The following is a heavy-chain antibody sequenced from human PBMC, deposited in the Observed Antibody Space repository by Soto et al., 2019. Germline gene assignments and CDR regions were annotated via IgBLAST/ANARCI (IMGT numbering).Heavy chain of an antibody. V-gene: IGHV5-51*01. CDR2: IYPGDSDT. CDR1: GYSFTSHW. J-gene: IGHJ5*02. Sequence: GESLKISCKGSGYSFTSHWIGWVRQMPGKGLEWMGIIYPGDSDTRYSPSFQGQVTISADKSISTAYLQWSSLKASDTAMYYCARLRDYGGYEEMWFDPWGQGTLVTVSS. CDR3: ARLRDYGGYEEMWFDP. D-gene: IGHD4-17*01.